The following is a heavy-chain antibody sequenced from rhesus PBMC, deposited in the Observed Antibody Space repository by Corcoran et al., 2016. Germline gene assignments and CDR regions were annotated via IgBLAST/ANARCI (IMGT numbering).Heavy chain of an antibody. Sequence: QVQLQESGPGLVKPSETLPLTRAVSGASTSSNYWSWIRQPPGKGLEWIGVIYGGSGSPSYNPSLKSRVTISKDTSKNQFSLKLSSVTAADTAVYYCTRGGDSGTYTDWGQGVLVTVSS. J-gene: IGHJ4*01. CDR2: IYGGSGSP. D-gene: IGHD1-44*01. V-gene: IGHV4-147*01. CDR1: GASTSSNY. CDR3: TRGGDSGTYTD.